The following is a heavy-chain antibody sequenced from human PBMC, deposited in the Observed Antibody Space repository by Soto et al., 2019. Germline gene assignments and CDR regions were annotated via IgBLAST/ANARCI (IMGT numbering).Heavy chain of an antibody. CDR1: GGSISSDY. D-gene: IGHD6-13*01. Sequence: PSETLSLTCTVSGGSISSDYWSWVRQPPGKGLEWIGYIYYSGSTNYNPSLKSRVTISVDTSKNQFSLKLSSVTAADTAVYYCARGFISSWFPTTITSGMEVWGQGPTVIV. V-gene: IGHV4-59*01. J-gene: IGHJ6*02. CDR2: IYYSGST. CDR3: ARGFISSWFPTTITSGMEV.